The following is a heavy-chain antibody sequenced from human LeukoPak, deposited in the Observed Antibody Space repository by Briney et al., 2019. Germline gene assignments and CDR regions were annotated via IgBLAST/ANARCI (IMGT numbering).Heavy chain of an antibody. D-gene: IGHD3-16*01. CDR2: INSDVSGT. V-gene: IGHV3-74*01. J-gene: IGHJ3*02. Sequence: GGALRLSCAASGFTFSIYWMHWVRQVPGKGLVWVSHINSDVSGTSYAASVKGRITISRDNAKNTLYLQMNSLRAEDTAVYYCARAGVGGAFDIWGQGTMVTVSS. CDR3: ARAGVGGAFDI. CDR1: GFTFSIYW.